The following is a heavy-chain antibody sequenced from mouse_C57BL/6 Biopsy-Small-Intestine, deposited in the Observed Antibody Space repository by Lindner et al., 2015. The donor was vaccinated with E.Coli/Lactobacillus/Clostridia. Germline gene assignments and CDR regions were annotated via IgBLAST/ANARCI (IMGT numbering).Heavy chain of an antibody. CDR2: IRSKSNNYAT. D-gene: IGHD2-5*01. CDR1: GFTFNTYA. V-gene: IGHV10-3*01. J-gene: IGHJ4*01. Sequence: EVQLQESGGRLVQPKGSLKLSCAASGFTFNTYAMYWIRQAPGKGLEWVARIRSKSNNYATYYADSVKDRFTISRDDSQNILYLQMNNLKTEDTAMYYCVRGGYSNYRYGLDYWGQGTSVTVSS. CDR3: VRGGYSNYRYGLDY.